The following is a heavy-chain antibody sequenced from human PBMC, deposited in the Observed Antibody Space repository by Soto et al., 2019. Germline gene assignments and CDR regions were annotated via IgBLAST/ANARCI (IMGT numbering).Heavy chain of an antibody. Sequence: SETLSLTCTVSGGSVSSGSYYWSWIRQPPGKGLEWIGYIYYSGSTNYNPSLKSRVTISVDTSKNQFSLKLSSVTAADTAVYYCAREAVAAGPTYYYYYGMDVWGQGTTVTVSS. CDR3: AREAVAAGPTYYYYYGMDV. J-gene: IGHJ6*02. CDR1: GGSVSSGSYY. V-gene: IGHV4-61*01. D-gene: IGHD6-19*01. CDR2: IYYSGST.